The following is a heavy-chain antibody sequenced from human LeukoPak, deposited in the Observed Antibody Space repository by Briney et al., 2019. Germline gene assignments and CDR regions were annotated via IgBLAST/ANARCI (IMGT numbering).Heavy chain of an antibody. CDR1: GGTFSSYA. J-gene: IGHJ5*02. CDR2: IIPIFGTA. D-gene: IGHD1-26*01. Sequence: ASVKVSCKASGGTFSSYAISWVRQAPGQGLEWMGGIIPIFGTANYAQKFQGRVTITADKSTSTVYMELSSLRSEDTAVYYCAREVMGANDPWGQGTLVTVSS. V-gene: IGHV1-69*06. CDR3: AREVMGANDP.